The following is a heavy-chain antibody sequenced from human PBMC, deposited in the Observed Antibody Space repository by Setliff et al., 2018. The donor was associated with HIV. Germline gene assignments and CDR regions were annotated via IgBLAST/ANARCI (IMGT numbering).Heavy chain of an antibody. CDR2: ITHSGCT. CDR1: GGSFSGHY. D-gene: IGHD1-1*01. CDR3: ATRRRAGGTYFDH. V-gene: IGHV4-34*01. Sequence: LSLTCAVYGGSFSGHYWSWIRQPPGKGLEWIGEITHSGCTNYKPSLKSRVLISVDTSKHQFSLKVTSVTAADTAVYDGATRRRAGGTYFDHWGQGTLVTVSS. J-gene: IGHJ4*02.